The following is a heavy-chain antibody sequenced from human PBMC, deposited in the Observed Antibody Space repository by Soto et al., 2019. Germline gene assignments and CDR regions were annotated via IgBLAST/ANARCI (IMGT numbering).Heavy chain of an antibody. V-gene: IGHV4-34*01. CDR2: INHSGST. D-gene: IGHD2-2*01. Sequence: SETLSLTCAVYGGSFSGYYWSWIRQPPGKGLEWIGEINHSGSTNYNPSLKSRVTISVDTSKNQFSLKLSSVTAADTAVYYCARGSLGYCSSTSCQNNWFDPWGQGTLVTVSS. J-gene: IGHJ5*02. CDR3: ARGSLGYCSSTSCQNNWFDP. CDR1: GGSFSGYY.